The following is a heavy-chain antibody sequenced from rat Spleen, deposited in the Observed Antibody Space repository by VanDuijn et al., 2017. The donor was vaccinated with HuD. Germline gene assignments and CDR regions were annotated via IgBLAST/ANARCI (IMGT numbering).Heavy chain of an antibody. CDR1: AYSITSSYR. D-gene: IGHD1-10*01. V-gene: IGHV3-3*01. CDR2: VNSAGST. J-gene: IGHJ3*01. Sequence: VQLQESGPGLVKPSQSLSLTCSVAAYSITSSYRWNWIRKFPGNKLEWMGYVNSAGSTNYNPSLKSRISITRDTSKNQFFLQVNSVTTQDTATYYCARWNNYVAYWGQGTLVTVSS. CDR3: ARWNNYVAY.